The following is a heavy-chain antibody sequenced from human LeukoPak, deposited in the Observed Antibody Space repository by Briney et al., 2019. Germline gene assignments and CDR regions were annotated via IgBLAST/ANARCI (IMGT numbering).Heavy chain of an antibody. CDR2: ISSSSSYI. Sequence: GGSLRLSCAASGFTFSSYSMNWVRQAPGKGLEWVSSISSSSSYIYYADSVKGRFTISRDNAKNSLYLQMNGLRAEDTAVYYCARDLRWATSYFDYWGQGTLVTVSS. V-gene: IGHV3-21*01. CDR3: ARDLRWATSYFDY. D-gene: IGHD5-24*01. CDR1: GFTFSSYS. J-gene: IGHJ4*02.